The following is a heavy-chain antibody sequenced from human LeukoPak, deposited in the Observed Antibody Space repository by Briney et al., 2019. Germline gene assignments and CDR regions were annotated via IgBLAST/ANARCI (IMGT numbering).Heavy chain of an antibody. CDR3: ATDRDNSDWQKRFDS. V-gene: IGHV3-7*01. CDR1: GFTFSTYW. J-gene: IGHJ4*02. Sequence: GGSLRLSCAASGFTFSTYWMNWYRQAPGKGLEWVGNINQDASEINYVDSVRGRFTTSRDNAKNSLHLQMNSLRAEDTAVYYCATDRDNSDWQKRFDSWGQGTLVTVSS. CDR2: INQDASEI. D-gene: IGHD2-21*02.